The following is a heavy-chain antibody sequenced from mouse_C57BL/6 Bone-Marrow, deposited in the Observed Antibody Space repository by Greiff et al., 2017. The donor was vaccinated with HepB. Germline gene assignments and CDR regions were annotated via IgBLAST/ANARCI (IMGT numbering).Heavy chain of an antibody. V-gene: IGHV5-4*01. CDR2: ISDGGSYT. D-gene: IGHD2-4*01. CDR1: GFTFSSYA. Sequence: EVKVVESGGGLVKPGGSLKLSCAASGFTFSSYAMSWVRQTPEKRLEWVATISDGGSYTYYPDNVKGRFTISRDNAKNNLYLQMSHLKSEDTAMYYCAREYDYDGFAYWGQGTLVTVSA. J-gene: IGHJ3*01. CDR3: AREYDYDGFAY.